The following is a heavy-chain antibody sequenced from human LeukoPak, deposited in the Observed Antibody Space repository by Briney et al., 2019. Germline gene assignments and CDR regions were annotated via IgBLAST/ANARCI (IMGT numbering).Heavy chain of an antibody. Sequence: PGGSLRLSCAASGFTFSSYSMNWARQAPGKGLEWVSSISSSSSYIYYADSVKGRFTISRDNSKSTLYLQMNSLRAEDTAVYYCAKSVFDSSGDPYMDVWGKGTTVTISS. V-gene: IGHV3-21*04. CDR3: AKSVFDSSGDPYMDV. CDR2: ISSSSSYI. J-gene: IGHJ6*03. D-gene: IGHD3-22*01. CDR1: GFTFSSYS.